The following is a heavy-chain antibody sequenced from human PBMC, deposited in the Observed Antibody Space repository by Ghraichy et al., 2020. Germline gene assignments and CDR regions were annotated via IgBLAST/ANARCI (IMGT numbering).Heavy chain of an antibody. V-gene: IGHV1-24*01. J-gene: IGHJ6*02. Sequence: ASVKVSCKVSGYTLTELSMHWVRQAPGKGLEWMGGFDPEDGETIYAQKFQGRVTMTEDTSTDTAYMELSSLRSEDTAVYYCATGRITMVRANYGMDVWGQGTTVTVSS. CDR2: FDPEDGET. CDR3: ATGRITMVRANYGMDV. D-gene: IGHD3-10*01. CDR1: GYTLTELS.